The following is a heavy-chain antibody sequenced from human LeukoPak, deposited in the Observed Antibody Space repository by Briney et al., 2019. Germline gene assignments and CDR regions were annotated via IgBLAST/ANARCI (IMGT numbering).Heavy chain of an antibody. CDR1: GYTFTSYY. CDR2: IIPIFGTA. D-gene: IGHD3-22*01. V-gene: IGHV1-69*13. J-gene: IGHJ1*01. CDR3: ARGGSSGPPNPFQH. Sequence: ASVKVSCKASGYTFTSYYMHWVRQAPGQGLEWMGGIIPIFGTANYAQKFQGRVTITADESTSTAYMELSSLRSEDTAVYYCARGGSSGPPNPFQHWGQGTLVTVSS.